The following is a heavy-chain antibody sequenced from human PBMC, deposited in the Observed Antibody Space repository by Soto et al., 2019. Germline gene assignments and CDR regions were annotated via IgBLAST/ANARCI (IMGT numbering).Heavy chain of an antibody. Sequence: QVQLVQSGAEVKKPGASVKVSCKASGYTFTSYGFSWVRQAPGQGLEWMGWISAYNGNTNYAQKFQGRVTMTTDTATSTAYMELRSLRSDDTAVYYCAWSGSGAAYYYHGLDVWGQGTTVTVSS. CDR2: ISAYNGNT. V-gene: IGHV1-18*04. J-gene: IGHJ6*02. CDR3: AWSGSGAAYYYHGLDV. D-gene: IGHD7-27*01. CDR1: GYTFTSYG.